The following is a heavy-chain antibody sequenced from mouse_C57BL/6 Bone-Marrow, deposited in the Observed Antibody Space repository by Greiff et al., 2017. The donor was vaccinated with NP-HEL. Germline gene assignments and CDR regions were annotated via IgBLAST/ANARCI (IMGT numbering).Heavy chain of an antibody. J-gene: IGHJ1*03. V-gene: IGHV1-59*01. CDR2: IDPSDSYT. CDR3: ASRSYWYFDV. CDR1: GYTFTSYW. Sequence: QVQLKQPGAELVRPGTSVKLSCKASGYTFTSYWMHWVKQRPGQGLEWIGVIDPSDSYTNYNQKFKGKATLTVDTSSSTAYMQLSSLTSEDSAVYYCASRSYWYFDVWGTGTTVTVSS.